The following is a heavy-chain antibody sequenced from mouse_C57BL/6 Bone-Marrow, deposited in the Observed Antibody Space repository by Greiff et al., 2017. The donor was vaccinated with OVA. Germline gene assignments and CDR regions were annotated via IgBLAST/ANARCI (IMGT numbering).Heavy chain of an antibody. D-gene: IGHD1-1*01. CDR3: ARRDTTVVEDYAMDY. CDR2: ISYDGSN. J-gene: IGHJ4*01. CDR1: GYSITSGYY. V-gene: IGHV3-6*01. Sequence: EVKVEESGPGLVKPSQSLSLTCSVTGYSITSGYYWNWIRQFPGNKLEWMGYISYDGSNNYNPSLKNRISITRDTSKNQFFLKLKSVTTEDTATYYCARRDTTVVEDYAMDYWGQGTSVTVSS.